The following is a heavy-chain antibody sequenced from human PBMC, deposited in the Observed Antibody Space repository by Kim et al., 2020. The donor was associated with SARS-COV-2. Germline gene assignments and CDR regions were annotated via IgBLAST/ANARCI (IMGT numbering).Heavy chain of an antibody. CDR3: AKGTTSTTYSATDY. D-gene: IGHD2-2*01. J-gene: IGHJ4*02. Sequence: GGSLRLSCAASGFTFSNYAMSWVRQAPGRGLEWVSTISAGGITTYYADSVKGRFTISRENSKNTLSLQMNSLRAEDTAVYYCAKGTTSTTYSATDYWGQG. V-gene: IGHV3-23*01. CDR1: GFTFSNYA. CDR2: ISAGGITT.